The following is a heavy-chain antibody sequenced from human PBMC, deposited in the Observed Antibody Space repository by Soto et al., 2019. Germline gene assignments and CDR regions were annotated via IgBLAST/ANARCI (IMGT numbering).Heavy chain of an antibody. D-gene: IGHD3-10*01. CDR2: IYYSGST. Sequence: QVQLQESGPGLVKPSQTLSLTCTVSGGSISSGDYYWSWIRQPPGKGLEWIGYIYYSGSTYYNPSIKSRVTISVDTSKNQFSLKLSSVTAADTAVYYCASRTMVRGALLRFDPWGQGTLVTVSS. J-gene: IGHJ5*02. CDR3: ASRTMVRGALLRFDP. V-gene: IGHV4-30-4*01. CDR1: GGSISSGDYY.